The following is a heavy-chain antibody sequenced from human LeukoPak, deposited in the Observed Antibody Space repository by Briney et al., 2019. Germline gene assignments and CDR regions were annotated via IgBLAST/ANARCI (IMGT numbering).Heavy chain of an antibody. Sequence: GGSLRLSCAASGFTFSSYGMHWVRQAPGKGLGWVAVIWYGGSNKYYADSVKGRFTISRDNSKNTLYLQMNSLRAEDTAVYYCAKDRMATITVCDYWGQGTLVTVSS. CDR1: GFTFSSYG. CDR3: AKDRMATITVCDY. V-gene: IGHV3-33*06. J-gene: IGHJ4*02. D-gene: IGHD5-24*01. CDR2: IWYGGSNK.